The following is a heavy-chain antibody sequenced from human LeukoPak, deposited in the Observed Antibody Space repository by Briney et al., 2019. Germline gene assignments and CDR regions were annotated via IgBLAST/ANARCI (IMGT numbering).Heavy chain of an antibody. CDR3: AKSISRGKQQLVPGGRYYYYYYGMDV. D-gene: IGHD6-13*01. Sequence: GGSLRLSCAASGFTFSSYGMHWVRQAPGKGLEWVAVISYGGSNKYYADSVKGRFTISRDNSKNTLYLQMNSLRAEDTAVYYCAKSISRGKQQLVPGGRYYYYYYGMDVWGQGTTVTVSS. CDR2: ISYGGSNK. CDR1: GFTFSSYG. J-gene: IGHJ6*02. V-gene: IGHV3-30*18.